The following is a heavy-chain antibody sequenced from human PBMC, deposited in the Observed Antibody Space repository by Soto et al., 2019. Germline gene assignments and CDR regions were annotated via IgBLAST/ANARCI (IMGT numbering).Heavy chain of an antibody. V-gene: IGHV4-34*01. D-gene: IGHD6-19*01. CDR1: AGSFSHYY. CDR3: ARGGSSDWQVALDI. CDR2: IKHSGSS. J-gene: IGHJ3*02. Sequence: QVQQQPWGAGLLKPSETLSLTCAVYAGSFSHYYWNWIRQSPGKGLEWIGKIKHSGSSNYNPSLRSRVSLSVDMSKNQFSLRLTSVTAADTAVYYCARGGSSDWQVALDIWGQGTMVTVS.